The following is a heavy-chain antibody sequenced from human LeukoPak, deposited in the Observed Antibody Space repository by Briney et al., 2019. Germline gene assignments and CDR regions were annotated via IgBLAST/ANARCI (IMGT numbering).Heavy chain of an antibody. V-gene: IGHV1-2*04. CDR1: GYTFTGYY. J-gene: IGHJ4*02. Sequence: ASVKVSCKASGYTFTGYYMHWVRQAPGQGLEWMGWINPNSGGTNYAQKFQGWVTMTRDTSISTAYMELGRLRSDDTAVYYCARSTLGIAAAPDYWGQGTLVTVSS. CDR2: INPNSGGT. CDR3: ARSTLGIAAAPDY. D-gene: IGHD6-13*01.